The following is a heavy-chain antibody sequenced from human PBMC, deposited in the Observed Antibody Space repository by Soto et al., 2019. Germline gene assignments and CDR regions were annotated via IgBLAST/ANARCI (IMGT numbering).Heavy chain of an antibody. D-gene: IGHD2-2*01. V-gene: IGHV4-4*07. CDR3: ARSFGITVVPAAKYYYYGMDV. CDR1: GGSISSYY. Sequence: LSLTCTVSGGSISSYYWSWIRQPAGKGLEWIGRIYTSGSTNYNPSLKSRVTMSVDTSKNQFSLKLSSVTAADTAVYYCARSFGITVVPAAKYYYYGMDVWGQGTTVTVSS. J-gene: IGHJ6*02. CDR2: IYTSGST.